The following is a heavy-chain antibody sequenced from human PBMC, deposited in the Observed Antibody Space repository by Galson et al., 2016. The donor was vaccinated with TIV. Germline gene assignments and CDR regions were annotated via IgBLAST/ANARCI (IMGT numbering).Heavy chain of an antibody. D-gene: IGHD2-21*02. CDR2: ILPISGQV. CDR1: GGSFSSLG. J-gene: IGHJ4*02. CDR3: AREGPCGGDCYFLDY. V-gene: IGHV1-69*06. Sequence: SVKVSCTASGGSFSSLGLNWVRQAPGQGFEWVGGILPISGQVSYAQNFQDRVTITADKSASTVYMELRSLRSDDTAVYYCAREGPCGGDCYFLDYWGQGALVTVSS.